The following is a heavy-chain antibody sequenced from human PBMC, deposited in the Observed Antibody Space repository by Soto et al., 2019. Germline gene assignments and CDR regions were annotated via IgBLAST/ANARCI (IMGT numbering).Heavy chain of an antibody. D-gene: IGHD3-22*01. J-gene: IGHJ4*02. Sequence: SVKVSCKASGGTFSSYAISWVRQAPGQGLEWMGGIIPIFGTANYAQKFQGRVTITADESTSTAYMELSSLRSEDTAVYYCARRGPPYDSSGYYFDYWGQGTLVTVSS. CDR3: ARRGPPYDSSGYYFDY. CDR1: GGTFSSYA. V-gene: IGHV1-69*13. CDR2: IIPIFGTA.